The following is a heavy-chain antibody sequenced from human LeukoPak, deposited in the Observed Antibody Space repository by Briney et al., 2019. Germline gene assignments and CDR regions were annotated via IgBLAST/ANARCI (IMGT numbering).Heavy chain of an antibody. J-gene: IGHJ5*02. CDR2: ISAYNGNT. CDR3: ARVPVTMVRGVTRNWFDP. V-gene: IGHV1-18*01. Sequence: ASVKVSCKASGGTFSSYAISWVRQAPGQGLEWMGWISAYNGNTNYAQKLQGRVTMTTDTSTSTAYMELRSLRSDDTAVYYCARVPVTMVRGVTRNWFDPWGQGTLVTVSS. CDR1: GGTFSSYA. D-gene: IGHD3-10*01.